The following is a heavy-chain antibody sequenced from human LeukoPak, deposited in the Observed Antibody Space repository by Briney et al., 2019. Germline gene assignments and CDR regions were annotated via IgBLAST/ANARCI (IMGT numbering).Heavy chain of an antibody. Sequence: GGSLRLSCAASGFTFSSYSMNWVRQAPGKGLEWVSYISSSSSTIYYAASVKGRFSISRDNAKNTLYLQMNSLRAEDTAVYYCAKDSVWFGETNPFDYWGQGTLVTVSS. D-gene: IGHD3-10*01. J-gene: IGHJ4*02. CDR3: AKDSVWFGETNPFDY. CDR2: ISSSSSTI. V-gene: IGHV3-48*01. CDR1: GFTFSSYS.